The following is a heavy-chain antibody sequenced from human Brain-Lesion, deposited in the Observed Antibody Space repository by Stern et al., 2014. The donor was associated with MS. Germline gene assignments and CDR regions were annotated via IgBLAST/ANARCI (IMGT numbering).Heavy chain of an antibody. J-gene: IGHJ4*02. CDR3: ARHDSVPRPSQLYSARDRGPGYFDY. D-gene: IGHD1-26*01. V-gene: IGHV4-39*01. Sequence: QLQLQESGPGLVKPSETLSLTCTVSGGSISSSTYYWAWIRQPPGKGLGWIGNIYYSGFTSYNPSRKSRVTISVDMSKNQFSLKLSSVTAADTAIYYCARHDSVPRPSQLYSARDRGPGYFDYWGQGTLVTVSS. CDR2: IYYSGFT. CDR1: GGSISSSTYY.